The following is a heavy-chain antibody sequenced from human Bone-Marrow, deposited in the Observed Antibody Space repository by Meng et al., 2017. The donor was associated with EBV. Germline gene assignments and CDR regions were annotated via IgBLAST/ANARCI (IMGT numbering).Heavy chain of an antibody. CDR3: ARDRYGLFDY. CDR1: GFIFTEYY. J-gene: IGHJ4*02. D-gene: IGHD3-16*01. Sequence: QVQVVGSGGGLVKPGGSLRFACAASGFIFTEYYMSWVRQAPGKGPEWISSSSSRATTIQYADSVKGRFTISRDNAKNSLYLQLSSLRVDDTAVYYCARDRYGLFDYWGQGTLVTVSS. V-gene: IGHV3-11*01. CDR2: SSSRATTI.